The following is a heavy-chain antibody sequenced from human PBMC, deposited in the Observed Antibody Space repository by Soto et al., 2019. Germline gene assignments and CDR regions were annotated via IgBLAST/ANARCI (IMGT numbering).Heavy chain of an antibody. CDR1: GFTFDDYA. J-gene: IGHJ6*03. D-gene: IGHD5-12*01. CDR2: ISWNSGSI. Sequence: GGSLRLSCAASGFTFDDYAMHWVRQAPGKGLEWVSGISWNSGSIGYADSVKGRFTISRDNAKNSLYLQMNSLRAEDTALYYCAKGYSGYEEYYYYYMDVWGKGTTVTVSS. V-gene: IGHV3-9*01. CDR3: AKGYSGYEEYYYYYMDV.